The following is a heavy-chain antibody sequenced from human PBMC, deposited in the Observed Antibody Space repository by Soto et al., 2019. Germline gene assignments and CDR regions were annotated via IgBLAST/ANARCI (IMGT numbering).Heavy chain of an antibody. CDR3: ARYGGGSGTYNVYYYYYYMDV. V-gene: IGHV3-23*01. Sequence: EVQLLESGGGLVQPGGSLRLSCAASGFTFSSNAMTWVRQAPGKGLEWVSSISGTGGNTYYADSVKGRFTISRDNSKNTLYLQMNSLRAEDTAVYYCARYGGGSGTYNVYYYYYYMDVWGKGTRVTVSS. CDR2: ISGTGGNT. D-gene: IGHD3-10*01. J-gene: IGHJ6*03. CDR1: GFTFSSNA.